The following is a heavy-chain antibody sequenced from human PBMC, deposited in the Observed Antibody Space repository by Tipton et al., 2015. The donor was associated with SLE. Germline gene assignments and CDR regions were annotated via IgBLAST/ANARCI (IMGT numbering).Heavy chain of an antibody. CDR3: ARDSTLVYYYGLDV. D-gene: IGHD2-8*02. V-gene: IGHV4-59*01. CDR2: IYYSGST. J-gene: IGHJ6*02. Sequence: TLSLTCTVSGGSISSYYLSWIRQPPGKGLEWIGYIYYSGSTNYNPSLKSRVTRSIDTSKNQFSLKLSSVTAADTAVYYCARDSTLVYYYGLDVWGQGITVTVAS. CDR1: GGSISSYY.